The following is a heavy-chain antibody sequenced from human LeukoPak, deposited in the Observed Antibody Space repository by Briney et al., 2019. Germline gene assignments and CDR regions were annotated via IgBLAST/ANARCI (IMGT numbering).Heavy chain of an antibody. J-gene: IGHJ6*03. CDR1: GFSFSSHG. D-gene: IGHD1-26*01. Sequence: GGTLRLSCAASGFSFSSHGMSWVRQAPGKGLEWVSGIIGGAGSTYYADSVKGRFTISRDNYKKTLYLQMNRLRVEDTAVYYCARALKGLRRRIGGTTTFEYYYYMDVWGKGTTVTISS. CDR2: IIGGAGST. CDR3: ARALKGLRRRIGGTTTFEYYYYMDV. V-gene: IGHV3-23*01.